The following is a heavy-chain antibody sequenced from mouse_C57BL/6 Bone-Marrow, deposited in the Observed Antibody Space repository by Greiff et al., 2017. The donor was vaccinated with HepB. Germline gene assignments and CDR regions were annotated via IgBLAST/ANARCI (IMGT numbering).Heavy chain of an antibody. D-gene: IGHD2-3*01. CDR1: GYTFTDYY. V-gene: IGHV1-26*01. J-gene: IGHJ3*01. Sequence: EVKLQESGPELVKPGASVKISCKASGYTFTDYYMNWVKQSHGKSLEWIGDINPNNGGTSYNQKFKGKATLTVDKSSSTAYMELRSLTSEDSAVYYCAREDDGYYFAYWGQGTLVTVSA. CDR2: INPNNGGT. CDR3: AREDDGYYFAY.